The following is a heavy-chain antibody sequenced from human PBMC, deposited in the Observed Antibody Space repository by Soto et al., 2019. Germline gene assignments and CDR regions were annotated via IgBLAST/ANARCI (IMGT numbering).Heavy chain of an antibody. CDR3: ARVDRRFFDY. D-gene: IGHD3-22*01. CDR1: GDSISSGGYY. Sequence: PSETLSLTCTVSGDSISSGGYYWSWIRQHPGKGLEWIGYIYYSGSTFYNTSLKSRVTISVDTSNNQFSMKLSSVTAADTAVYYCARVDRRFFDYWGQGTLVTVSS. J-gene: IGHJ4*02. V-gene: IGHV4-31*03. CDR2: IYYSGST.